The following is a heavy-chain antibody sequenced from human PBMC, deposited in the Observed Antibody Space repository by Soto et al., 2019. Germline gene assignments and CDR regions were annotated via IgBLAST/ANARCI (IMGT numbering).Heavy chain of an antibody. CDR2: IYYSGST. CDR3: ARGSVRFLGDY. CDR1: GGSISSYY. D-gene: IGHD3-3*01. J-gene: IGHJ4*02. V-gene: IGHV4-59*01. Sequence: PSETLSLTCTVSGGSISSYYWSWIRQSPGKGLEWIGYIYYSGSTNYNPSLKSRVTISVDTSKNQFSLKLSSVTAADTAVYYCARGSVRFLGDYRGQGTLVTVSS.